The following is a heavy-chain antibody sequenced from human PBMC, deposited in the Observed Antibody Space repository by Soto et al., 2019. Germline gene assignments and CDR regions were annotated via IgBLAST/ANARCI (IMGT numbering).Heavy chain of an antibody. D-gene: IGHD3-9*01. J-gene: IGHJ6*03. V-gene: IGHV4-4*02. CDR3: ARAPPNILPGYYYYYYYMEV. CDR1: SGSISSSNW. Sequence: PSETLSLTCAVSSGSISSSNWGSWVRQPPGKGLEWIGEIYHSGSTNYNPSLKSRVTISVDKSKNQFSLKLSSVTAADTAVYYCARAPPNILPGYYYYYYYMEVWGKGTTVTVCS. CDR2: IYHSGST.